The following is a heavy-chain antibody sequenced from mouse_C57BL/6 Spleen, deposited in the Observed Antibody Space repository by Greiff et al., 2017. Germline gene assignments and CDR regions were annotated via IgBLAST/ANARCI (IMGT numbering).Heavy chain of an antibody. J-gene: IGHJ2*01. V-gene: IGHV5-17*01. CDR1: GFTFSDYG. CDR3: ARPYYGSSYPCYFDY. D-gene: IGHD1-1*01. CDR2: ISSGSSTI. Sequence: EVQLVESGGGLVKPGGSLKLSCAASGFTFSDYGMHWVRQAPEKGLEWVAYISSGSSTIYYADTVKGRFTISRDNAKNTLFLQMTSLRSEDTAMYYCARPYYGSSYPCYFDYWGQGTTLTVSS.